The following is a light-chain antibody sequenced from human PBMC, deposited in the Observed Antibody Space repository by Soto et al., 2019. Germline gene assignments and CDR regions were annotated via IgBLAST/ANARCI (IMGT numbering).Light chain of an antibody. Sequence: EIVMTQSPATLSVSPGGRATLSCRASQSVSSYLAWYQQRPGQPPRLLIYRASTRATNIPTRFSGSGSGTEFSLTIRSLQYEDFAVYYCQQYSTWPPRYTFGQGTKLEI. CDR1: QSVSSY. CDR3: QQYSTWPPRYT. J-gene: IGKJ2*01. V-gene: IGKV3-15*01. CDR2: RAS.